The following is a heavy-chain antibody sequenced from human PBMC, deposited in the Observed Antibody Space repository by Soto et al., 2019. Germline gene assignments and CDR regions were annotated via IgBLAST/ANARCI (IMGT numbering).Heavy chain of an antibody. D-gene: IGHD3-3*02. J-gene: IGHJ6*02. CDR3: AKTGESIPYGMDV. CDR1: GFTFSSYG. Sequence: QVQLVESVGGVVQPGRSLRLSCAASGFTFSSYGMHWVRQAPGKGLEWVAVISYDGSNKYYADSVKGRFTISRDNSKNTLYLQMNSLRAEDTAVYYCAKTGESIPYGMDVWGQGTTVTVSS. CDR2: ISYDGSNK. V-gene: IGHV3-30*18.